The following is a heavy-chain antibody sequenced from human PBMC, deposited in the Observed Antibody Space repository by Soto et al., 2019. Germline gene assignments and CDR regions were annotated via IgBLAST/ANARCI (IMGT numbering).Heavy chain of an antibody. CDR1: GGSISSGGYY. V-gene: IGHV4-31*03. J-gene: IGHJ6*02. CDR3: ARGSSIAGLYYGMDV. CDR2: NYYSGST. Sequence: QVQLQESGPGLVKPSQTLSLTCTVSGGSISSGGYYWTWIRQHPGKGLEWIGYNYYSGSTYYNPSLKSRVTSSLDTSKNQFSLKLSSVTAADTAVYYCARGSSIAGLYYGMDVWGQGTTVTVSS. D-gene: IGHD6-6*01.